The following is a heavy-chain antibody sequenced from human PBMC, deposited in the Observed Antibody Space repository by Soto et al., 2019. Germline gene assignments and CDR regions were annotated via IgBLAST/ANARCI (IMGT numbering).Heavy chain of an antibody. D-gene: IGHD1-26*01. CDR3: ARDIAGLSGYGTDV. CDR2: IYPSGYS. Sequence: NLALPCTVSGGSMNNDYWNWIRQIPGKGLEWLGYIYPSGYSKYNPSLKSRVTLSVDTSKNQFSLKLTSVTAADTAIYYCARDIAGLSGYGTDVGSHGT. CDR1: GGSMNNDY. J-gene: IGHJ6*02. V-gene: IGHV4-59*12.